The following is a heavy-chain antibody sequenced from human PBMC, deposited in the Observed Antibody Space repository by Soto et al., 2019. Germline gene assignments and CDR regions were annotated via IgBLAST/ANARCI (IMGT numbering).Heavy chain of an antibody. Sequence: QVILRESGPVLVKPPETLMLTCTVSVLSLSNRRVGVTWIRQPPGKALEWLAHIFSKDAKSYNTSLKSRLTISKDISKSQVVLRMTNMAPVYTATYFCARITAAFDPWGQGTLVTVSS. CDR2: IFSKDAK. J-gene: IGHJ5*02. CDR3: ARITAAFDP. D-gene: IGHD6-25*01. V-gene: IGHV2-26*01. CDR1: VLSLSNRRVG.